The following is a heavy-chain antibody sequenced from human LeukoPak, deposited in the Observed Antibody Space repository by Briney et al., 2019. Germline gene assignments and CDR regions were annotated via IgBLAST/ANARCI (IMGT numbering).Heavy chain of an antibody. Sequence: ASVKVSCKASGYTFTGYYMHWVRQAPGQGLEWMGWINPNSGGTNYAQKFQGWATMTRDTSISTAYMELSRLRSDDTAVYYCATSGYCSGGSCPGGVDYYYYGMDVWGQGTTVTVSS. CDR1: GYTFTGYY. J-gene: IGHJ6*02. CDR2: INPNSGGT. V-gene: IGHV1-2*04. CDR3: ATSGYCSGGSCPGGVDYYYYGMDV. D-gene: IGHD2-15*01.